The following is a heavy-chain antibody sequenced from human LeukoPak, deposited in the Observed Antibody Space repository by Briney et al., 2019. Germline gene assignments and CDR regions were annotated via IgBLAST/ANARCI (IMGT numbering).Heavy chain of an antibody. J-gene: IGHJ6*03. Sequence: SVKVSCKASGHTFTGYYMHWVRQAPGQGLGWMGWINPNSGGTNYAQKFQGRVTMTRDTSISTAYMEMSRLRSDDTAVYYCARRLTGTTGYYYSYYMDVWGKGTTVTVSS. CDR1: GHTFTGYY. CDR2: INPNSGGT. CDR3: ARRLTGTTGYYYSYYMDV. V-gene: IGHV1-2*02. D-gene: IGHD1-20*01.